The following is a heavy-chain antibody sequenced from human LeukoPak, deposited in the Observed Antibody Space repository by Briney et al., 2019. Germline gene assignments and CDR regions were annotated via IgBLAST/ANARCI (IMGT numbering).Heavy chain of an antibody. D-gene: IGHD1-1*01. CDR3: ARGFRWNDY. V-gene: IGHV4-59*01. Sequence: SETLSLTCTVSGASISSYYWSWIRQPPGKGLEWIGYIFYSGSSNYNPSLKSRVTISVDTSKNQFSLKLSSVTAADTAVYYCARGFRWNDYWGQGTLVTVSS. CDR2: IFYSGSS. CDR1: GASISSYY. J-gene: IGHJ4*02.